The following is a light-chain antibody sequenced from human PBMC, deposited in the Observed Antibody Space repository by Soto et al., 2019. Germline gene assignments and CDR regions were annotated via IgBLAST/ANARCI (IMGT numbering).Light chain of an antibody. CDR3: CSYAGNYTLL. J-gene: IGLJ2*01. CDR1: SSDVGGYDY. V-gene: IGLV2-11*01. CDR2: DVS. Sequence: QSALTQSRSVSGSPGQSVTISCTGTSSDVGGYDYVSWYQQHPGKAPKLMIYDVSKRPSGVPDRFSGSKSGNTACLTISGLQAEDEAEYYCCSYAGNYTLLFGGGTKLTVL.